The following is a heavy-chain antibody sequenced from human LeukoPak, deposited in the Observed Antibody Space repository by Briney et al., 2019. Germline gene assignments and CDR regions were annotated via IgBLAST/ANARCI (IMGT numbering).Heavy chain of an antibody. V-gene: IGHV3-21*01. CDR1: GFTFSSYS. Sequence: GGSLRLSCAASGFTFSSYSMNWVRQAPGKGLEWVSSISSSSSYIYYADPVKGRFTISRDNAKNSLYLQMNSLRAEDTAVYYCARDNIVYDFWSGYSGMDVWGQGTTVTVSS. CDR2: ISSSSSYI. CDR3: ARDNIVYDFWSGYSGMDV. D-gene: IGHD3-3*01. J-gene: IGHJ6*02.